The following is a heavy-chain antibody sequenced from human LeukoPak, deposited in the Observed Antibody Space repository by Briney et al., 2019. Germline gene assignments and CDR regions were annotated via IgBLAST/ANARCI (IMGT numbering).Heavy chain of an antibody. D-gene: IGHD6-13*01. CDR3: ARSQSSSLIDY. V-gene: IGHV3-33*01. Sequence: PGGSLRLSCAASGFSFSAYGVDWVRQAPGKGLEWVAVIWYDGSSKDYADSVKGRFTLSRDNSKNTLYLQMNSLTVEDTAVYYCARSQSSSLIDYWGQGTLVTVSS. J-gene: IGHJ4*02. CDR1: GFSFSAYG. CDR2: IWYDGSSK.